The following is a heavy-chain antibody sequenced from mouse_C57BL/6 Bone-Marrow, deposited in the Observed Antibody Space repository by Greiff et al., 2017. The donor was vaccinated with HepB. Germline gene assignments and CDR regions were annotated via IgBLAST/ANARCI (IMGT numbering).Heavy chain of an antibody. CDR2: INTGGTYT. D-gene: IGHD2-14*01. CDR3: ARDRFDYYFDY. V-gene: IGHV5-6*02. Sequence: EVKLEESGGDLVKPGGSLKLSCVASGFTFSTSGMSWVRQTPDKRLEWVATINTGGTYTYYLDSVKGRFTISKDTARSTLFLQMSGLKSEDTGIYYCARDRFDYYFDYWGQGTTLTVSS. CDR1: GFTFSTSG. J-gene: IGHJ2*01.